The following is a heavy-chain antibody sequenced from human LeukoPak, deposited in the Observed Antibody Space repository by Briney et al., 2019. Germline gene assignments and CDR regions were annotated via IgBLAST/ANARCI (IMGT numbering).Heavy chain of an antibody. J-gene: IGHJ4*02. CDR3: SRKRYGARFDS. CDR1: GDSISSYY. CDR2: IYYGRTS. Sequence: SETLSLTCSVSGDSISSYYWSWIRQPPGPGLELIGYIYYGRTSSYNPSLQSRGPMSVDMSQNQFSLKLTSWTVTATAIYFCSRKRYGARFDSWGMGTMVTVSS. V-gene: IGHV4-59*08. D-gene: IGHD4-17*01.